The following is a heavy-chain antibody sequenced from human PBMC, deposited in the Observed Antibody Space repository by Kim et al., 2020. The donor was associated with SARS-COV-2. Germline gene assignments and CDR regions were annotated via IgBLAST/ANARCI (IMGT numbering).Heavy chain of an antibody. Sequence: GRSLRLSCAASGFTFSSYWMHWVRQAPGKGLVWVSRINSDGTSTSYADSVKGRFTISRDNAKNTLYLQLTSLRAEDTAVYYCARGIIATYKMWFDPWGQGTLVTVSS. CDR2: INSDGTST. CDR1: GFTFSSYW. J-gene: IGHJ5*02. V-gene: IGHV3-74*01. D-gene: IGHD1-1*01. CDR3: ARGIIATYKMWFDP.